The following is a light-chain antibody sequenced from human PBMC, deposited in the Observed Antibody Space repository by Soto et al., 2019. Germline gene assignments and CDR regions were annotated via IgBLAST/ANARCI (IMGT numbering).Light chain of an antibody. V-gene: IGKV1-33*01. Sequence: DIQMTQSPSSLSASVGDRVTITCQASQDVKKNLNWYQQKPGKVPKLLIYGATKLETGVPSRFSGSGSGTDFSLTISGVQSEDFATYYCQQYDILPRAFGPGTKVDVK. J-gene: IGKJ3*01. CDR1: QDVKKN. CDR2: GAT. CDR3: QQYDILPRA.